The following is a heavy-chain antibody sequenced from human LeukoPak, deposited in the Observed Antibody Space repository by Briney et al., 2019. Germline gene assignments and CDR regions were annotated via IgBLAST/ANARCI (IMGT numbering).Heavy chain of an antibody. J-gene: IGHJ4*02. Sequence: GGSLRLSCAASGFTFSSYAMSWVRQAPGKGLEWVSAITSSGGSTYYADSVKGRFTISRDNSKNTLFLQMNSLRAEDTAVYYCAKRPPHCGGDCFGYWGQGTLVTVSP. V-gene: IGHV3-23*01. CDR1: GFTFSSYA. CDR2: ITSSGGST. CDR3: AKRPPHCGGDCFGY. D-gene: IGHD2-21*01.